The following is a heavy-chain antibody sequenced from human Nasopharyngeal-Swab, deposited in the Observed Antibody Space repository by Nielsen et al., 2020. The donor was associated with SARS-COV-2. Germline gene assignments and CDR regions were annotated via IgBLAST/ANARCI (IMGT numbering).Heavy chain of an antibody. J-gene: IGHJ4*02. D-gene: IGHD6-13*01. Sequence: GESLKISCKGSGYSFTSHWIGWARQMPGKGLEWMEIIYPGDSDTRYSPSFQGQVTISADKSISTAYLEWSSLKASDTAMYYCARHGGSSWLHFEYWGQGTLVTVSS. CDR2: IYPGDSDT. V-gene: IGHV5-51*01. CDR1: GYSFTSHW. CDR3: ARHGGSSWLHFEY.